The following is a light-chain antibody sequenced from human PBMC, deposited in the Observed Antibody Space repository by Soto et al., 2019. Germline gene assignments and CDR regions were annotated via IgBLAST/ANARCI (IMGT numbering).Light chain of an antibody. Sequence: DIQIADSASALSASVGGRVTITCRASQSISSWLAWYQQKPGKAPKLLIYDASSLESGVPSRFSGSGSGTEFTLTISSLQPDDFATYYCQQYNSYSGTFGQGTKVDIK. CDR2: DAS. J-gene: IGKJ1*01. V-gene: IGKV1-5*01. CDR3: QQYNSYSGT. CDR1: QSISSW.